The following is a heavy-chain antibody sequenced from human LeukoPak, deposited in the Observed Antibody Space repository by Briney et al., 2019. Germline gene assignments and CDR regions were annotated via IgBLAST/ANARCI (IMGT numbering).Heavy chain of an antibody. CDR3: GKERSGSYVHAFDP. Sequence: PGGSLRLSCAASGFTYSHYGMHWVRQAPGKGLEWVAFIQNDGSTIFYADSVKDRFTISRDNSKNTLYLQMNSLRIDDTAVYYCGKERSGSYVHAFDPWGQGTLVTVSS. V-gene: IGHV3-30*02. CDR2: IQNDGSTI. J-gene: IGHJ5*02. CDR1: GFTYSHYG. D-gene: IGHD3-3*01.